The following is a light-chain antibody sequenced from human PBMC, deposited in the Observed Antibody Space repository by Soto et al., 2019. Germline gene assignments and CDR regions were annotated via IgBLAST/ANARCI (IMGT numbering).Light chain of an antibody. Sequence: QSVLTQPASVSGSPGQSSTISCTGTSSDVGSYKFVSWYQQYPGKAPKLMIYEGSKRPSGVSDRFSGSKSGNTASLTISGLQAEDEADYFCCSYAGGSNVFGAGTKVTVL. CDR2: EGS. CDR3: CSYAGGSNV. CDR1: SSDVGSYKF. J-gene: IGLJ1*01. V-gene: IGLV2-23*03.